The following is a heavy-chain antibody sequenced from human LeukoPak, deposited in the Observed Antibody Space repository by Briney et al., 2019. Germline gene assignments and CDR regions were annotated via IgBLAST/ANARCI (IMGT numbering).Heavy chain of an antibody. CDR3: ARDFSYGSGFDY. CDR2: ISNGGSI. J-gene: IGHJ4*02. V-gene: IGHV3-64*01. D-gene: IGHD5-18*01. Sequence: GGSLRLSCAASGFSISSYALHWVRQALGKGLQYFSGISNGGSIDYANSVKGRFTISRDNSKNTLYLQMGSLRPEDMAVYYCARDFSYGSGFDYWGQGILVTVSS. CDR1: GFSISSYA.